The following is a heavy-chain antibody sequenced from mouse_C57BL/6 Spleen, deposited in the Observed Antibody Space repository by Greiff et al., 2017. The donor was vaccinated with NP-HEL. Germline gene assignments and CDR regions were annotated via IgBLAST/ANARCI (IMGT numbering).Heavy chain of an antibody. CDR3: AGCYYGNRPYAMDY. Sequence: VQLQQPGAELVKPGASVKLSCKASGYTFTSYWMHWVKQRPGRGLEWIGMIDPNSCGTKYNEKFKSKATLTVDNPSSTAYMQLSSLTSEDSAVYYCAGCYYGNRPYAMDYWGQGTSVTVSS. J-gene: IGHJ4*01. CDR1: GYTFTSYW. V-gene: IGHV1-72*01. CDR2: IDPNSCGT. D-gene: IGHD2-1*01.